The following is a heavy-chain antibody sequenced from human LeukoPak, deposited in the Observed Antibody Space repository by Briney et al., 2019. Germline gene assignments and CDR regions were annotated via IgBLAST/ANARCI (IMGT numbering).Heavy chain of an antibody. J-gene: IGHJ3*02. CDR1: GFTFSTYG. CDR3: ARDGEWEKLMFDAFDI. D-gene: IGHD1-26*01. Sequence: PGGSLRLSCAASGFTFSTYGMDWVRQAPGKGLEWVSYISSGSSTIYYADSVKGRFTISRDNARNSLYLQMNSLRDEDTAVYYCARDGEWEKLMFDAFDIWGQGTMVTVSS. V-gene: IGHV3-48*02. CDR2: ISSGSSTI.